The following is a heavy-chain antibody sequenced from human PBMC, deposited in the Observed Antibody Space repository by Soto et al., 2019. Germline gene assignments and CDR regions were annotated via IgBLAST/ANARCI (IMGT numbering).Heavy chain of an antibody. D-gene: IGHD3-3*02. Sequence: EVQLVESGGGLVQPGGSLRLSCATSGFTFSDHYMDWVRQAPGKGLEWVGRIRNKAKSYTTDYAASVKGRFIISREDSKNSLYLQMNSLKTEDTAVYYCARECIRGNCYHFQHWGQGTVVTVSS. CDR2: IRNKAKSYTT. V-gene: IGHV3-72*01. J-gene: IGHJ1*01. CDR1: GFTFSDHY. CDR3: ARECIRGNCYHFQH.